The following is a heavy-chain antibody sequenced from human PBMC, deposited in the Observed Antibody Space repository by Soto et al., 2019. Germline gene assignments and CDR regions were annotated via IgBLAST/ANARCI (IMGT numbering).Heavy chain of an antibody. CDR2: IYYSGST. CDR1: GGSISSGDYY. CDR3: ARGSLVHGYTDY. D-gene: IGHD5-12*01. J-gene: IGHJ4*02. V-gene: IGHV4-30-4*01. Sequence: TSETLSLTCTVSGGSISSGDYYWSWIRQPPGKGLEWIGYIYYSGSTYYNPSLKSRVTISVDTSKNQFSLKLSSVTAADTAVYYCARGSLVHGYTDYWGQGTLVTVSS.